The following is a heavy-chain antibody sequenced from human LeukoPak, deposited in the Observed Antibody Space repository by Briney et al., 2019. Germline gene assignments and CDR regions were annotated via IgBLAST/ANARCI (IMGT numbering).Heavy chain of an antibody. CDR3: AREGSGRTAYNDGLDV. CDR1: GFTASSSY. Sequence: GGSLRLSCAASGFTASSSYMTWVRQAPGKGLEWVSVIRSGGSTVYADSVKGRFTISRDNSKNTLYLQLNSLRAEDTAVYYCAREGSGRTAYNDGLDVWGQGTMVTVSS. CDR2: IRSGGST. D-gene: IGHD3-10*01. J-gene: IGHJ3*01. V-gene: IGHV3-53*01.